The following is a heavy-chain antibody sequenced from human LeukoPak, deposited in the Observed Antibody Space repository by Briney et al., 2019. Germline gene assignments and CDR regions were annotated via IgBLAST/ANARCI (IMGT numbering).Heavy chain of an antibody. CDR1: GFTFSSYA. CDR3: AKDSYDFWSGYDDAFDI. V-gene: IGHV3-23*01. D-gene: IGHD3-3*01. CDR2: ISGSGGST. J-gene: IGHJ3*02. Sequence: PGGSLRLSCAASGFTFSSYAMSWDRQAPGKGLEWVSAISGSGGSTYYADSVKGRFTISRDNSKNTLYLQMNSLRAEDTAVYYCAKDSYDFWSGYDDAFDIWGQGTMVTVSS.